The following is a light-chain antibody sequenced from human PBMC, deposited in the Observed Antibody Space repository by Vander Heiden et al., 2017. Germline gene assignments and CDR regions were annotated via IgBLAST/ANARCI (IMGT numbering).Light chain of an antibody. J-gene: IGKJ4*01. V-gene: IGKV4-1*01. CDR3: QQYYSSPPT. Sequence: DIVMTQSPDSLAVSLGARDTINCRSSQSVLHSSNNKNYLAWYQQKPGQPPKFLIYWASARQSGVPERFSGSGSGTDFTLTISSLQAEDVAVYYCQQYYSSPPTFGGGTKVEIK. CDR1: QSVLHSSNNKNY. CDR2: WAS.